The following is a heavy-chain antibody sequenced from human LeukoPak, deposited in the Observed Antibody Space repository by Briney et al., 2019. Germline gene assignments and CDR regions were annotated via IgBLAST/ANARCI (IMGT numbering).Heavy chain of an antibody. D-gene: IGHD5-18*01. Sequence: PSETLSLTCTVSGGSISGSTYYWGWIRQPPGKGLEWIGSIYYSGSTYYNPSPKSRVTISVDTSKDQFSLKLSSVTAADTAVYYCAKKPAARTPFDYWGQGTLVTVSS. V-gene: IGHV4-39*01. J-gene: IGHJ4*02. CDR2: IYYSGST. CDR3: AKKPAARTPFDY. CDR1: GGSISGSTYY.